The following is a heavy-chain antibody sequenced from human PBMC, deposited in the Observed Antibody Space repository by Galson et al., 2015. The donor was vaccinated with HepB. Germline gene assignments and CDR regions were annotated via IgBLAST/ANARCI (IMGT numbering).Heavy chain of an antibody. D-gene: IGHD4-23*01. CDR2: TNLKSGGT. J-gene: IGHJ3*02. CDR3: ARDAGHGGNSGAFDI. CDR1: GYTFTGHY. V-gene: IGHV1-2*04. Sequence: SVKVSCKASGYTFTGHYIHWVRQAPGQGLVWMGWTNLKSGGTHYAQKFQGWVTMTRDTSVSTAYMERSRLNYDDTAVYYCARDAGHGGNSGAFDIWGQGTLVTVSS.